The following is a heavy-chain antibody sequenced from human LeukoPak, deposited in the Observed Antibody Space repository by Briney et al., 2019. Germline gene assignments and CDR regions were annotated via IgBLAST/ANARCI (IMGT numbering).Heavy chain of an antibody. Sequence: APVNVSCKASGYTFTSYGISWVRQAPGQGLEWMGWISAYNGNTNYAQKLQGRVTMTTDTSTSTAYMELRSLRSDDTAVYYCARAVVDLKGGNALDQLLEFDYWGQGTLVTVSS. CDR2: ISAYNGNT. J-gene: IGHJ4*02. D-gene: IGHD2-2*01. V-gene: IGHV1-18*01. CDR3: ARAVVDLKGGNALDQLLEFDY. CDR1: GYTFTSYG.